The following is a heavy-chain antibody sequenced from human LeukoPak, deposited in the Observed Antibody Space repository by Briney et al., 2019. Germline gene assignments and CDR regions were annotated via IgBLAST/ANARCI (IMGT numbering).Heavy chain of an antibody. CDR1: GYTFSNYG. D-gene: IGHD3-22*01. J-gene: IGHJ3*02. CDR3: ARDWGSGYYYRHDAFDI. Sequence: ASVKVSCKASGYTFSNYGVTWVRQAPGQGLEWMGWISADNNNTNYAQKIQGRVTMTTDRSTSTAYMELRSLRSEDTAVYYCARDWGSGYYYRHDAFDIWGQGTMVTVSS. V-gene: IGHV1-18*01. CDR2: ISADNNNT.